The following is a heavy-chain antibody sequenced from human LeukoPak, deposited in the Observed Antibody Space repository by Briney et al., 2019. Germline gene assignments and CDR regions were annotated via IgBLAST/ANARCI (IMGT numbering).Heavy chain of an antibody. J-gene: IGHJ4*02. D-gene: IGHD3-10*01. CDR1: GFTFSNYA. CDR2: LSGRGDNT. Sequence: GGSLRLSCAASGFTFSNYAMTWVRQAPGEGLEWVSSLSGRGDNTFYADSVKGRFTISRDNSENTLHLQMNSLRAEDTAVYYCAKAYYYGSGSYDVAFDCWGQGTLVTVSS. V-gene: IGHV3-23*01. CDR3: AKAYYYGSGSYDVAFDC.